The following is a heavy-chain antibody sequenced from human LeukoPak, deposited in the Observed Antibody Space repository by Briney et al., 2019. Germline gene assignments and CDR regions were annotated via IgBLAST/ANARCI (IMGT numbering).Heavy chain of an antibody. D-gene: IGHD4-23*01. V-gene: IGHV3-74*01. J-gene: IGHJ4*02. CDR1: GFTFSSYW. CDR2: IASDGSST. CDR3: ARGRPHGNDY. Sequence: GGSLRLSCAASGFTFSSYWMNWVRQDPGKGLVWVSRIASDGSSTTYADSVKGRFSISRDNAKNTLYLQMNSLRVEDTAVYYCARGRPHGNDYWGQGTLVTVSS.